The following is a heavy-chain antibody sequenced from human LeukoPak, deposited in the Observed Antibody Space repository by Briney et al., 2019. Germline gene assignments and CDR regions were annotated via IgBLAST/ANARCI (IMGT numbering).Heavy chain of an antibody. CDR1: GGSISSYY. J-gene: IGHJ6*02. CDR3: ARTPEVVGGSYYYYYYGMDV. Sequence: SETLSLTCTVSGGSISSYYWSWIRQPAGKGLEWIGRIYASGSTNYNPSLKSRVTISVDTSKNQFSLKLSSVTAADTAVYYCARTPEVVGGSYYYYYYGMDVWGQGTTVTVSS. V-gene: IGHV4-4*07. CDR2: IYASGST. D-gene: IGHD1-26*01.